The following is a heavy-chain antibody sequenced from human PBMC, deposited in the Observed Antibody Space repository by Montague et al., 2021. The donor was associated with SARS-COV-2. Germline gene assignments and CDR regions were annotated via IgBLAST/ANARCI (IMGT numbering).Heavy chain of an antibody. CDR1: GDSASNHRAA. D-gene: IGHD6-13*01. CDR2: TYYRSKWYN. J-gene: IGHJ6*02. V-gene: IGHV6-1*01. CDR3: ASGRMVPYSSSWTTLYYYYGMKV. Sequence: CAISGDSASNHRAASNWHTQSPSRDLEWLGRTYYRSKWYNDYAVSVKSRITINPDTSKNQFSLQLNSVTPEDTAVYYCASGRMVPYSSSWTTLYYYYGMKVGGQRTTVRVSS.